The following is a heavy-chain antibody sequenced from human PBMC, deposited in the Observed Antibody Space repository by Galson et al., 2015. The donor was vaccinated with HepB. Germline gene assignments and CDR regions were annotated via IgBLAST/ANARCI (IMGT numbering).Heavy chain of an antibody. CDR3: AKGNGNYYYYGMDV. CDR1: GFTFSSYA. Sequence: SLRLSCAASGFTFSSYAMSWVRQAPGKGLEWVPAISGSGGGTYYADSVKGRFTISRDNSKNTLYLQMNSLRAEDTAVYYCAKGNGNYYYYGMDVWGQGTTVTVSS. J-gene: IGHJ6*02. V-gene: IGHV3-23*01. CDR2: ISGSGGGT. D-gene: IGHD1-1*01.